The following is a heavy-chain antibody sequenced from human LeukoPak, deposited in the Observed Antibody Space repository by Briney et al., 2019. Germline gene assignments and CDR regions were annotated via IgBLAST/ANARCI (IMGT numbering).Heavy chain of an antibody. CDR1: GGSISSYY. CDR2: IYTSGST. J-gene: IGHJ5*02. V-gene: IGHV4-4*07. CDR3: ARDRGKGVAARLTYNWFDP. D-gene: IGHD6-6*01. Sequence: SETLSLTCTVSGGSISSYYWSWIRQPAGKGLEWIGRIYTSGSTQYNPSLKSRVTMSVDTSKNQFSLKLSSVTAADTAVYYCARDRGKGVAARLTYNWFDPWGQGTLVTVSS.